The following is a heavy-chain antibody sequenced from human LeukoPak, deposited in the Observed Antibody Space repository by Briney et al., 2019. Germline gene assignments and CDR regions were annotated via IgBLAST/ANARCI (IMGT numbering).Heavy chain of an antibody. CDR2: IKSKTDGGTT. CDR3: TTVGDELDYGDYVGRAFGI. CDR1: GFTFSNAW. D-gene: IGHD4-17*01. V-gene: IGHV3-15*07. J-gene: IGHJ3*02. Sequence: PGGSLRLSCAASGFTFSNAWMNWVRQAPGKGLEWVGRIKSKTDGGTTDYAAPVKGRFTISRDDSKNTLYLQMNSLETEDTAVYYCTTVGDELDYGDYVGRAFGIWGQGTMVTVSS.